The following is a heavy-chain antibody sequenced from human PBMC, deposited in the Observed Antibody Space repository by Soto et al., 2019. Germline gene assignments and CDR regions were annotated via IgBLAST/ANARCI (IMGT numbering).Heavy chain of an antibody. CDR1: GGSISSGDYY. D-gene: IGHD2-15*01. Sequence: QMQLQESGPGLVKPSQTLSLTCTVSGGSISSGDYYWSWIRQPPGKGLEWIGYIYYSGSTNYNPSLNSRVNISVDTSKNQFSLKLSSVTAADTAVYYCARVRGRLLRFDPWGQGTLVTVSS. CDR2: IYYSGST. CDR3: ARVRGRLLRFDP. J-gene: IGHJ5*02. V-gene: IGHV4-30-4*01.